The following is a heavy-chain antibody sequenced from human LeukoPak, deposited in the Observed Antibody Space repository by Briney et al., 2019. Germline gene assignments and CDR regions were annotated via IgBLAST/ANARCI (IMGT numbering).Heavy chain of an antibody. CDR2: ISASGGST. CDR1: GFTFSSYS. Sequence: GGSLRLSCAASGFTFSSYSMSWVRQAPGQGLEWVSAISASGGSTYYADSVKGRFTISRDNSGNTLYLQMNTLRAEDTAVYYCAKDQPITMVRGVIKKDNWFDPWGQGTLVAVSS. CDR3: AKDQPITMVRGVIKKDNWFDP. D-gene: IGHD3-10*01. J-gene: IGHJ5*02. V-gene: IGHV3-23*01.